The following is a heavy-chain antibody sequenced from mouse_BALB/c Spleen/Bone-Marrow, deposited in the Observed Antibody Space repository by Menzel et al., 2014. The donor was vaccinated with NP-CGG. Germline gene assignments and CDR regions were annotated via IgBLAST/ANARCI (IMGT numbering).Heavy chain of an antibody. CDR2: IDPYNGGT. V-gene: IGHV1S135*01. D-gene: IGHD1-1*01. CDR1: GYAFTSDN. Sequence: VKLQQSGPEMGKPVASVKESCKDSGYAFTSDNMYWGKQSNGKSLEWIGHIDPYNGGTSYNQKLKGKSTMTGDKSTSTAYMHLNSLTSEDSAVYYCAREDYGSGFAYWGQGTLVTVSA. J-gene: IGHJ3*01. CDR3: AREDYGSGFAY.